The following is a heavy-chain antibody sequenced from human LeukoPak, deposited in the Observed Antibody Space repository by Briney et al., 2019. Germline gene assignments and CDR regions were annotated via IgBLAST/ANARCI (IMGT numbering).Heavy chain of an antibody. CDR2: MSYNGRS. J-gene: IGHJ4*02. V-gene: IGHV4-59*01. Sequence: SETLSLTCTVSGGPISSYYWSWIRQPPGKGLEWIGYMSYNGRSSYNPSLRSRVTISVDASKKQFSLKLSSVTAADTAVYYCARDGYSDSSGYDYPPSVWGQGTLVTVSS. D-gene: IGHD3-22*01. CDR3: ARDGYSDSSGYDYPPSV. CDR1: GGPISSYY.